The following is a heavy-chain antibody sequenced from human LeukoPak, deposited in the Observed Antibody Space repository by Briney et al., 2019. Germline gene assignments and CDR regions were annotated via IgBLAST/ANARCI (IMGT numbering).Heavy chain of an antibody. CDR2: IYYSGSI. V-gene: IGHV4-59*08. Sequence: SETLSLTCTVSGGSISSYYWSWIRQPPGKGLEWIGYIYYSGSINYNPSLKSRVTISLDTSKNQSSLKLGSVTAADTAVYYCAGHHPRNTVDFWGQGTLVTVSS. CDR1: GGSISSYY. CDR3: AGHHPRNTVDF. J-gene: IGHJ4*02. D-gene: IGHD2/OR15-2a*01.